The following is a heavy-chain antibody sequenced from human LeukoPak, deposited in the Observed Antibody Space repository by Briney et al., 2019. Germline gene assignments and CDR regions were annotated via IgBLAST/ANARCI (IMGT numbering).Heavy chain of an antibody. CDR1: GFTFSSYE. CDR2: ISGSGNTI. CDR3: ARGGVTNWLDS. D-gene: IGHD3-10*01. J-gene: IGHJ5*01. Sequence: GGSLRLSCAASGFTFSSYEMNWVRQAPGKGLEWVSYISGSGNTIYYADSVKGRFTISRDDAKNTLYLQMNSLRSDDTAVYYCARGGVTNWLDSWGQGTLVTVSS. V-gene: IGHV3-48*03.